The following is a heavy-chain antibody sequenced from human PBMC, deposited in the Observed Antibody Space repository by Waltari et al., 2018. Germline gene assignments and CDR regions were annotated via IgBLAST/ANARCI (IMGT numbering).Heavy chain of an antibody. CDR2: IYYSGST. CDR3: ARISSHGGYWYFDL. CDR1: GGSISSSSYY. Sequence: QLQLQESGPGLVKPSETLSLTCTVSGGSISSSSYYWGWIRQPPGTGLEWIGSIYYSGSTDYNPPLKSRVTISGDKTKNQFYLKLSSVTAADTAVYYCARISSHGGYWYFDLWGRGTLVTVSS. D-gene: IGHD6-13*01. V-gene: IGHV4-39*01. J-gene: IGHJ2*01.